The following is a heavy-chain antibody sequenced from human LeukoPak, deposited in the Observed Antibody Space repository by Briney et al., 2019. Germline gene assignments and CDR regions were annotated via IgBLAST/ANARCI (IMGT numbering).Heavy chain of an antibody. CDR2: ISGSGGST. D-gene: IGHD3-3*01. CDR1: GFTFSSYG. CDR3: AKDLVPYDFWSGFDY. Sequence: GGSLRLSCAASGFTFSSYGMSWVPQAPGKGLEWVSAISGSGGSTYYADSVKGRFTISRDNSKNTLYLQMDSLRAEDTAVYYCAKDLVPYDFWSGFDYWGQGTLVTVSS. J-gene: IGHJ4*02. V-gene: IGHV3-23*01.